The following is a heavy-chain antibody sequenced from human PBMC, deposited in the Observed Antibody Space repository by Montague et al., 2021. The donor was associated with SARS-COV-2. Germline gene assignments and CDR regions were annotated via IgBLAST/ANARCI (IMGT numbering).Heavy chain of an antibody. Sequence: SLRLSCAASGIPFSNYWIHWVRQAPGEGPVWVSRISPDGSMTRYADFVKGRFAISRDIAKDTVFLQMNSLRADDTALYFCARDFDWGSGYWGQGTMV. J-gene: IGHJ4*02. CDR3: ARDFDWGSGY. CDR1: GIPFSNYW. D-gene: IGHD3-9*01. V-gene: IGHV3-74*01. CDR2: ISPDGSMT.